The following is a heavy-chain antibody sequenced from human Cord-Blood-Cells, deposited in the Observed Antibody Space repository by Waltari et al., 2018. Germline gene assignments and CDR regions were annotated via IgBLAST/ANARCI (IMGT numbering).Heavy chain of an antibody. Sequence: QVQLQQWGAGLLKPSETLSLTCAVYGGSFSGYYWSWIRQPPGKGLEWIGEINHSGSTNYNPSLKSRVTISVDTSKNQFSLKLSSVTAADTAVYYCARGFRGDRDIVATIDYWGQGTLVTVSS. D-gene: IGHD5-12*01. CDR3: ARGFRGDRDIVATIDY. CDR2: INHSGST. V-gene: IGHV4-34*01. CDR1: GGSFSGYY. J-gene: IGHJ4*02.